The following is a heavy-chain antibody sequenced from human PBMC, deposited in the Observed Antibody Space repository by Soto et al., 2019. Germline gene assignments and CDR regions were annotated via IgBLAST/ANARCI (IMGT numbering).Heavy chain of an antibody. Sequence: QVQLVQSGAEVKKPGSSVKVSCKASGGTFSSYAISWVRQAPGQGLEWMGGIIPIFGTANYAQKFQGRVTITADESKITAYMELSSLRSEDTAVYYCARLTVGATKRVHYYYGMDVWGQGTTVTVSS. CDR1: GGTFSSYA. CDR3: ARLTVGATKRVHYYYGMDV. CDR2: IIPIFGTA. V-gene: IGHV1-69*01. J-gene: IGHJ6*02. D-gene: IGHD1-26*01.